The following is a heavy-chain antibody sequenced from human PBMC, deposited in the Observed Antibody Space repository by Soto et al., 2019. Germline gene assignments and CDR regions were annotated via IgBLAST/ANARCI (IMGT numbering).Heavy chain of an antibody. CDR2: ISGSGGST. CDR3: ANPYYDFWSGYGNWFDP. V-gene: IGHV3-23*01. J-gene: IGHJ5*02. CDR1: GFTFSSYA. Sequence: GGSLRLSCAASGFTFSSYAMSWVRQAPGKGLEWVSAISGSGGSTYYADSVKGRFTISRDNSKNTLYLQMNSLRAEDTAVYYCANPYYDFWSGYGNWFDPWGQGTLVTVSS. D-gene: IGHD3-3*01.